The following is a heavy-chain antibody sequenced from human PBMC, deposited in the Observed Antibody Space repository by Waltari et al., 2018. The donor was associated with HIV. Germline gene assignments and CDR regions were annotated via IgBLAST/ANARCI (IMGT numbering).Heavy chain of an antibody. Sequence: QVRLMQSQSEVKKPGASLRISCQASGYKFETYAMNWLRQGPGQGLEWLGWINTVSGQETVLQVFFGRIDMSLNCSLLTTFLEINDVRLEDSATYYCARGGSSRWFRPWGGFDTWGQGT. CDR3: ARGGSSRWFRPWGGFDT. CDR2: INTVSGQE. CDR1: GYKFETYA. V-gene: IGHV7-4-1*02. D-gene: IGHD2-15*01. J-gene: IGHJ4*03.